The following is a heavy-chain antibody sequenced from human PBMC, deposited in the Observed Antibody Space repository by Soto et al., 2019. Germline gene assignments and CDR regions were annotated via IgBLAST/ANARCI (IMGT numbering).Heavy chain of an antibody. CDR1: GYTFTSYA. D-gene: IGHD2-15*01. J-gene: IGHJ4*02. CDR3: ARDLGWWPWDY. CDR2: INAGNGNT. Sequence: QVQLVQSGAEVKKPGASVKVSCKASGYTFTSYAMHWVRQAPGQRLEWMGWINAGNGNTKYSQKFQGRVTITSDTSASTAYMELSSLRSEDTAVYYCARDLGWWPWDYWGQGTLVTVSS. V-gene: IGHV1-3*01.